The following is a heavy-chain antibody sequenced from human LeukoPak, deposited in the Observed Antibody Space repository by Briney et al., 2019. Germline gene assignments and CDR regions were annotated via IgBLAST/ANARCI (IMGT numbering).Heavy chain of an antibody. J-gene: IGHJ4*02. CDR2: IIPIFGTA. V-gene: IGHV1-69*05. Sequence: GASVKVSCKASGGTFSSYAISWVRQAPGQGLEWMGGIIPIFGTANYAQKFQGRVTITTDESTSTAYMELSSLRSEDTAVYYCARALNYYDSSGYYLFDYWGQGTLVTVSS. CDR1: GGTFSSYA. D-gene: IGHD3-22*01. CDR3: ARALNYYDSSGYYLFDY.